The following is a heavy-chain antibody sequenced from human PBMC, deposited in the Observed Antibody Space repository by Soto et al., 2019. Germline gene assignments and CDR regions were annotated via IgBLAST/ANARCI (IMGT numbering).Heavy chain of an antibody. Sequence: EPLRVSWAASGFTVSSCYMNWVRQAPGKGLEWVSVIYGGGTTYYADSVKARFTISRDNSKNTLYLQMNTLRAEDTAVYYCAANPGALRFLVHWGQGTLVTVSS. CDR3: AANPGALRFLVH. V-gene: IGHV3-66*01. CDR2: IYGGGTT. J-gene: IGHJ4*02. D-gene: IGHD3-3*01. CDR1: GFTVSSCY.